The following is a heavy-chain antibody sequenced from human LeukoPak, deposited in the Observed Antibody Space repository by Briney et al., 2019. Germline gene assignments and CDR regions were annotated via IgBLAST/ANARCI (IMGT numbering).Heavy chain of an antibody. CDR1: GRSISSYY. J-gene: IGHJ4*02. CDR3: ARDQGYSGYGFDY. D-gene: IGHD5-12*01. Sequence: SQTLSLTCTVSGRSISSYYWSWIRQPPGKGLEWIGYIYYSGSTNYNPSLKSRVTISVDTSKNQFSLKLSSVTAADTAVYYCARDQGYSGYGFDYWGQGTLVTVSS. CDR2: IYYSGST. V-gene: IGHV4-59*01.